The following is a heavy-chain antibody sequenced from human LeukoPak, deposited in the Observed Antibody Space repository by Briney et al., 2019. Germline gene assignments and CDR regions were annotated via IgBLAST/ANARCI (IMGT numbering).Heavy chain of an antibody. J-gene: IGHJ4*02. D-gene: IGHD5-18*01. CDR3: AGGYSYGYY. CDR2: IKQDGSEK. CDR1: GFTFSSYW. V-gene: IGHV3-7*04. Sequence: GGXXRXXCAASGFTFSSYWMSWVRQAPGKGXEWVANIKQDGSEKYYVDSVKGRFTISRDNAKNSLYLQMSSLRADDTAVYYCAGGYSYGYYWGQGTLVTVPS.